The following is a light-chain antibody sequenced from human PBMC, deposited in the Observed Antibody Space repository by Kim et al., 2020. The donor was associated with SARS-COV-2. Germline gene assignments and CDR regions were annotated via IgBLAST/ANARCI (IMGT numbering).Light chain of an antibody. J-gene: IGLJ2*01. CDR3: QVWDSSTVV. V-gene: IGLV3-9*01. CDR2: RDS. Sequence: SYELTQPLSVSVALGQTARITCGGNNIGSKNVHWYHQKPGQAPVLVIYRDSNRPSGIPERFSGSNSGNTATLTISRAQAGDEADYYCQVWDSSTVVFGGGNQLTVL. CDR1: NIGSKN.